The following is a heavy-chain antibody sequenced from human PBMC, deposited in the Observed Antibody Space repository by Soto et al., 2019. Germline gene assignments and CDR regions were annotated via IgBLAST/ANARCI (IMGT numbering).Heavy chain of an antibody. CDR3: ARDDYDSSGYTRFDY. J-gene: IGHJ4*02. D-gene: IGHD3-22*01. V-gene: IGHV3-74*01. Sequence: PGGSLRLSCAASGFTFSSYWMHWVRQAPGKGLVWVSRINSDGSSTSYADSVKGRFTTSRDNAKNTLYLQMNSLRAEDTAVYYCARDDYDSSGYTRFDYWGQGTLVTVSS. CDR1: GFTFSSYW. CDR2: INSDGSST.